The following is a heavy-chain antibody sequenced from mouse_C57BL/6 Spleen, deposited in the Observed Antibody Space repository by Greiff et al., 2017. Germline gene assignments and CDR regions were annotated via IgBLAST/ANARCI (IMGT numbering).Heavy chain of an antibody. CDR3: ASRSYGFAY. CDR2: ISGGGGNT. Sequence: EVKLVESGGGLVKPGGSLKLSCAASGFTFSSYTMSWVRQTPEKRLEWVATISGGGGNTYYPDSVKGRFTISRDNAKNTLYLQMSSLRSEDTALYYCASRSYGFAYWGQGTLVTVSA. J-gene: IGHJ3*01. V-gene: IGHV5-9*01. CDR1: GFTFSSYT. D-gene: IGHD1-1*01.